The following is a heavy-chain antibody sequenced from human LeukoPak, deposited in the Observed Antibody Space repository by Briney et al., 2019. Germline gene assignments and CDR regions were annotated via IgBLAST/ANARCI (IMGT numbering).Heavy chain of an antibody. D-gene: IGHD1-26*01. V-gene: IGHV4-59*01. CDR1: GGSISSYY. J-gene: IGHJ4*02. CDR2: IYYSGST. CDR3: ARGHRRGSYWD. Sequence: PSETLSLTCTVSGGSISSYYWSWIRQPPGKGLEWIGYIYYSGSTNYNPSLKSRVTISVDTSKNQFSLKLSSVTAADTAVYYCARGHRRGSYWDWGQGTLVTVSS.